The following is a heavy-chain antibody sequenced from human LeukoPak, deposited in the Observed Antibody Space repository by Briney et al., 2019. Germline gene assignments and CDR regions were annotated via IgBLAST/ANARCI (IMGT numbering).Heavy chain of an antibody. CDR3: TRQQEGSFDY. CDR1: GDSVPSNTAA. CDR2: TYSRSKWYN. D-gene: IGHD6-13*01. V-gene: IGHV6-1*01. J-gene: IGHJ4*02. Sequence: SQTLSLTCVISGDSVPSNTAAWNWIRQSPSRGLEWLGRTYSRSKWYNDYAASVKSRITINPDTSKNQFSLQLNSVTPEDTAVYYCTRQQEGSFDYWGQGILVTVSS.